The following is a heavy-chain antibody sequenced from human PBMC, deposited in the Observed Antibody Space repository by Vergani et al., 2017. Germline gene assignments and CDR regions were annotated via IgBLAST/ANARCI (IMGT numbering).Heavy chain of an antibody. J-gene: IGHJ6*02. CDR3: AKDHGRYDFWSGYLDYYGMDV. D-gene: IGHD3-3*01. V-gene: IGHV3-9*01. CDR1: GFTFDDYA. Sequence: EVQLVESGGGLVQPGRSLRLSCAASGFTFDDYAMHWVRQAPGKGLEWVSGISWNSGSIGYADSVKGRFTISRDNAKNSLYLQINSLRAEDTALYYCAKDHGRYDFWSGYLDYYGMDVWGQGTTVTVSS. CDR2: ISWNSGSI.